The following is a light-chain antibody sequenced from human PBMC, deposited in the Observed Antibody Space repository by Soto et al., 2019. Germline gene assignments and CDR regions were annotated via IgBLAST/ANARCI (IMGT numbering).Light chain of an antibody. CDR2: GAS. J-gene: IGKJ5*01. CDR1: QSITSSF. V-gene: IGKV3-20*01. CDR3: QQYENSPIT. Sequence: PGERASLSCGASQSITSSFLAWYQQKPGQAPRLLIYGASSRATGIPDRFSGTGSETDFTHTINRLEPEDFAVYYCQQYENSPITFGQGTRLENK.